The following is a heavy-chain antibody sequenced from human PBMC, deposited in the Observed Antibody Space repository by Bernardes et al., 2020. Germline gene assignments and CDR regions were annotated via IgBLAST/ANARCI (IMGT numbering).Heavy chain of an antibody. D-gene: IGHD3-22*01. J-gene: IGHJ4*02. CDR3: ARDGCADSSNCQFDY. CDR1: GFTFSSYS. V-gene: IGHV3-21*01. Sequence: GGSLRLSCAASGFTFSSYSMNWVRQAPGKGLEWVSSINRRYIYYADSVRGRFTISRDNAKNSLFLLMDSLRAEDTAVYYCARDGCADSSNCQFDYWGQGTLVTVSS. CDR2: INRRYI.